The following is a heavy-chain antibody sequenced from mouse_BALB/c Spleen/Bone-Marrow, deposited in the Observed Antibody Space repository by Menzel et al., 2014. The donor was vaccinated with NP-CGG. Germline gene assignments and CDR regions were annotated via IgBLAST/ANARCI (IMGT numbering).Heavy chain of an antibody. D-gene: IGHD2-4*01. Sequence: DVMLVESGGGLVQPGGSLKLSCATSGFTLSDYYMYWVRQTPEKRLEWVAYISNGGGSTYYPDTVKGRFTISRDNAKNTLYLQMSRLKSEDTAMYYCARPTIYYDYDGYAMDYWGQGTSVTVSS. CDR3: ARPTIYYDYDGYAMDY. V-gene: IGHV5-12*02. J-gene: IGHJ4*01. CDR2: ISNGGGST. CDR1: GFTLSDYY.